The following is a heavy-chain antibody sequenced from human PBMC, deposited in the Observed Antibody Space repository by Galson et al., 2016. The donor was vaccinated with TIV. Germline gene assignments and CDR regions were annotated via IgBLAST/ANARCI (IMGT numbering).Heavy chain of an antibody. CDR3: ATDLLDY. Sequence: SLRLSCAASGFAFNVYWWAWVRQAPGRGLEWVASINQDGDRKYYAESVKARFIISRDNGRNSLYLEVASLRAEDTAVYYCATDLLDYWGQGSLVSVSS. V-gene: IGHV3-7*05. CDR2: INQDGDRK. J-gene: IGHJ4*02. CDR1: GFAFNVYW.